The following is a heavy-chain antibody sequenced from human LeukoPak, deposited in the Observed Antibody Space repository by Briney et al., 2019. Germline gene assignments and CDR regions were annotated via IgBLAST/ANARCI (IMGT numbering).Heavy chain of an antibody. V-gene: IGHV3-53*01. CDR2: IYSGGST. Sequence: GGSLRLSCAASGFTVSSNYMSWVRQAPGKGLEWVSVIYSGGSTYYADSVKGRFTISRDNSKNTLYLQMNSLRAEGTAVYYCARARFYWSGYDYWGQGTLVTVSS. CDR1: GFTVSSNY. CDR3: ARARFYWSGYDY. J-gene: IGHJ4*02. D-gene: IGHD3-3*01.